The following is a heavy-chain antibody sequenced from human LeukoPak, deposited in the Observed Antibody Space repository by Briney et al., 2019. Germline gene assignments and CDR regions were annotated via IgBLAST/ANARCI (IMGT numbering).Heavy chain of an antibody. Sequence: VASVKVSCKASGGTFSSYAISWVRQAPGQGLEWMGGIIPIFGTANYAQKFQGRVTITTDESTSTAYMELSSLRAEDTAVYYCARDRGTAMDSLDYWGQGTLVTVSS. D-gene: IGHD5-18*01. CDR1: GGTFSSYA. J-gene: IGHJ4*02. CDR3: ARDRGTAMDSLDY. V-gene: IGHV1-69*05. CDR2: IIPIFGTA.